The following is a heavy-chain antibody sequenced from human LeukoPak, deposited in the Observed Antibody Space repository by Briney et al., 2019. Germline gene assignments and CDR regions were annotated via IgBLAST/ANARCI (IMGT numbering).Heavy chain of an antibody. CDR1: GYTFTSYY. CDR2: INPSGGST. CDR3: ARDGGSGWAYWYFDL. D-gene: IGHD6-19*01. Sequence: ASVKVSCKASGYTFTSYYMHWVRQAPGQGLEWMGIINPSGGSTSYAQKFQGRVTMTRDTSTSTVYMELSSLGSEDTAVYYCARDGGSGWAYWYFDLWGRGTLVTVSS. J-gene: IGHJ2*01. V-gene: IGHV1-46*01.